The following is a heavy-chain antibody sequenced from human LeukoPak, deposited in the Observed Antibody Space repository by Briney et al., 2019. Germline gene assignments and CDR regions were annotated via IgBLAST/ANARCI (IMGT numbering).Heavy chain of an antibody. J-gene: IGHJ4*02. CDR2: IRSKAYGGTT. D-gene: IGHD6-6*01. V-gene: IGHV3-49*03. CDR3: TRVHYSSSWRFDY. Sequence: GGSLRLSCTASGFTFGDYAMSWFRQAPGKGLEWVGFIRSKAYGGTTEYAASVKDRFSISRDDSKSIAYLQMNSLKTEDTAVYYCTRVHYSSSWRFDYWGQGTLVTVSS. CDR1: GFTFGDYA.